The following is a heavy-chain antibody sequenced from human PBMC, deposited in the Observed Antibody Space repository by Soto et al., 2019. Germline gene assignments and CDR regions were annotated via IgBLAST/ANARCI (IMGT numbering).Heavy chain of an antibody. Sequence: GASLKISCKGSVYSFAGYWITWVRQKPGKGLEWMGRIDPSDSQTYYSPSFRGHVTISVTKSITTVFLQWSSLRASDPAMYYCARQIYDSDTGPNFQYYFDSWGQGTPVAVSS. J-gene: IGHJ4*02. CDR1: VYSFAGYW. V-gene: IGHV5-10-1*01. CDR2: IDPSDSQT. D-gene: IGHD3-22*01. CDR3: ARQIYDSDTGPNFQYYFDS.